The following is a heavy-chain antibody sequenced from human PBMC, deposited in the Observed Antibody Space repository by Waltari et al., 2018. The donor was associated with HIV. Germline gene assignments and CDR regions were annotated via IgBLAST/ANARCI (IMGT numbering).Heavy chain of an antibody. V-gene: IGHV4-39*01. CDR1: GDSISSSYYY. CDR2: IYYSGST. J-gene: IGHJ5*02. CDR3: ARHEPRNTWFDP. Sequence: QLQLQESGPGLVKPSETLSLTCSVSGDSISSSYYYWGWIRQPPGKGLEWLGRIYYSGSTYDNPSLKSRVTISVDTSKNQFSLKLSSVTAADTAIYYCARHEPRNTWFDPWGQGTLVTVSS.